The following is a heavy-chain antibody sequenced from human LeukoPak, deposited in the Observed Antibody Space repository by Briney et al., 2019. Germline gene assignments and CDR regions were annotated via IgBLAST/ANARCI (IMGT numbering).Heavy chain of an antibody. Sequence: SETLSLTCTVSGGSISSYYRSWIRQPPGKGLEWIGYIYYSGSTNYNPSLKSRVTISVDTSKNQFSLKLSSVTAADTAVYYCARVDTAMVTGYWGQGTLVTVSS. CDR1: GGSISSYY. CDR3: ARVDTAMVTGY. CDR2: IYYSGST. J-gene: IGHJ4*02. D-gene: IGHD5-18*01. V-gene: IGHV4-59*01.